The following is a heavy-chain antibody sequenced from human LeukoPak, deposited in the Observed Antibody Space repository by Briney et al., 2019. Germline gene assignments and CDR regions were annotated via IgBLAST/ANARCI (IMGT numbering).Heavy chain of an antibody. CDR2: ISSSSSYI. CDR1: GFTFSSYS. Sequence: PGGSLRLSCAASGFTFSSYSMNWVRQAPGKGLEWVSSISSSSSYIYYADSVKGRFTISRDNAKNSLYLQMNSLRAEDTAVYYCASDPSTGTTGGYWGQGTLVTVSS. D-gene: IGHD1-1*01. V-gene: IGHV3-21*01. J-gene: IGHJ4*02. CDR3: ASDPSTGTTGGY.